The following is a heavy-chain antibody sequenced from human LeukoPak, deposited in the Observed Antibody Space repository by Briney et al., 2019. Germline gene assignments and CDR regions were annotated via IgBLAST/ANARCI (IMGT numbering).Heavy chain of an antibody. V-gene: IGHV4-59*01. CDR3: ARVKEPSSGYSSGWYVGRNYYYYYYMDV. D-gene: IGHD6-19*01. Sequence: SETLSLTCTVSGGSISTYYWSWIRQPPGKGLEWIGYIVYGGTTNCNPSLKSRVTISVDTSKNQFSLRLSSVTAADTAVYYCARVKEPSSGYSSGWYVGRNYYYYYYMDVWGKGTTVTVSS. CDR2: IVYGGTT. CDR1: GGSISTYY. J-gene: IGHJ6*03.